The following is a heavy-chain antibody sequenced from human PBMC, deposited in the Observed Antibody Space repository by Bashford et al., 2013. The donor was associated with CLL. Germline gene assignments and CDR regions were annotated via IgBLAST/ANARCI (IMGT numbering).Heavy chain of an antibody. J-gene: IGHJ6*02. Sequence: GESLKXFLKGFLGYXFTQHWIGWCRQMPGKGLEWIGGSSILVTLDTRIQPAFQGQVTISADKSISTAYLQWSSLKASDTAMYYCARRIPSIAVAGNWMEDYYYVRYGRLGPRDHGHRLL. CDR1: LGYXFTQHW. CDR3: ARRIPSIAVAGNWMEDYYYVRYGR. D-gene: IGHD6-19*01. V-gene: IGHV5-51*01. CDR2: SILVTLDT.